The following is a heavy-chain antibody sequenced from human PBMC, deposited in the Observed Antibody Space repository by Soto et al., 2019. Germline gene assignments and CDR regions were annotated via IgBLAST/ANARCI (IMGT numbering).Heavy chain of an antibody. CDR3: ARAPIPNWNYYGMDV. CDR1: GGSVNSGGYH. Sequence: PSETLSLTCTVSGGSVNSGGYHWSWIRQHPGKGLEWIGDIYYSGSTYYNPSLKGRVTISIDTSTNHFSLHLSALTAADTAVYYCARAPIPNWNYYGMDVWGQGTTVT. CDR2: IYYSGST. V-gene: IGHV4-31*03. D-gene: IGHD1-1*01. J-gene: IGHJ6*02.